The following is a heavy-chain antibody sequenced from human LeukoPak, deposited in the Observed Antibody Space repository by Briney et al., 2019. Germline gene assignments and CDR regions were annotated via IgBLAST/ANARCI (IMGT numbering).Heavy chain of an antibody. J-gene: IGHJ5*02. V-gene: IGHV3-48*03. D-gene: IGHD3-16*02. Sequence: GGSLRLSCVASGFTFSSYEMNWVRQTPGKGLEWVSSISSSGSTIYYADSVKGRFTISRDNAKNSLYLQMNSLRAEDTAIYYCARAGFLITFGGVISWGQGTLVTVSS. CDR3: ARAGFLITFGGVIS. CDR1: GFTFSSYE. CDR2: ISSSGSTI.